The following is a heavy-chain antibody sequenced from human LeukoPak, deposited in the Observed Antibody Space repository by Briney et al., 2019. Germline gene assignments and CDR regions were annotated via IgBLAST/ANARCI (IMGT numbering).Heavy chain of an antibody. CDR1: GFTFSSYW. CDR3: ARDTVLLWFGDPDAFDI. V-gene: IGHV3-7*01. Sequence: GGSLRLSCAASGFTFSSYWMSWVRQAPGKGLEWVANIKQDGSEKYYVDSVKGRFTISRDNAKNSLYLQMNGLRAEDTAVYYCARDTVLLWFGDPDAFDIWGQGTMVTVSS. D-gene: IGHD3-10*01. J-gene: IGHJ3*02. CDR2: IKQDGSEK.